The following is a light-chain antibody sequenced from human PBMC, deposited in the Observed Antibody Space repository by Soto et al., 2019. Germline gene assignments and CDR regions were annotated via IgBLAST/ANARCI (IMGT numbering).Light chain of an antibody. Sequence: IQLTQSPSSLSASVGDRVTITCRASQGISSALAWYQQKPGKAPKLLIYDASSLGSGVPSRFSGSGSWTDFTLTISSLQQEDFATYYCQQYYSYHVTFGQGTKLEIK. J-gene: IGKJ2*01. CDR3: QQYYSYHVT. CDR2: DAS. CDR1: QGISSA. V-gene: IGKV1-13*02.